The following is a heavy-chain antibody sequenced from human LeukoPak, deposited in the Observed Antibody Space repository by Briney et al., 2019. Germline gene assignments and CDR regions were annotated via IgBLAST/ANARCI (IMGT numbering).Heavy chain of an antibody. CDR2: IKQDGSEK. J-gene: IGHJ5*02. CDR1: GFTFSSHW. D-gene: IGHD6-19*01. V-gene: IGHV3-7*01. CDR3: ARDNPPQLEGLQQALSGRDQNWFDP. Sequence: GGSLGLSCAASGFTFSSHWMSWVRQAPGKGLEWVANIKQDGSEKYYVDSVKGRFTISRDNAKNSLYLQMNSLRAEDTAVYYCARDNPPQLEGLQQALSGRDQNWFDPWGQGTLVTVSS.